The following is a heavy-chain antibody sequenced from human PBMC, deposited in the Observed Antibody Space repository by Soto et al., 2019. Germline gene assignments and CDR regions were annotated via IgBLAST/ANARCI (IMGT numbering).Heavy chain of an antibody. CDR3: ARGTACSSTSCYAAYWFDP. CDR2: IYHSGST. V-gene: IGHV4-4*02. J-gene: IGHJ5*02. CDR1: GGSISSSNW. D-gene: IGHD2-2*01. Sequence: QVQLQESGPGLVKPSGTLSLTCAVSGGSISSSNWWSWVRQPPGKGLEWIGEIYHSGSTNYNPSLKSRVTISVDKSKNQFSLKLRSVTAADTAVYYCARGTACSSTSCYAAYWFDPWGQGTLVTVSS.